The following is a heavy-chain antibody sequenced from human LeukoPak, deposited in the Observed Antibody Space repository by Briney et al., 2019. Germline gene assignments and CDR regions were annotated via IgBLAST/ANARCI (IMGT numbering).Heavy chain of an antibody. CDR3: ASALGVVVPAANDY. CDR1: GFTVSSSS. V-gene: IGHV3-74*01. Sequence: GGSLRLSCTVSGFTVSSSSMSWVRQAPGKGLVWVSRINSDGSRTSYADSVKGRFTISRDNAKNTLYLQMNSLRAEDTAVYYCASALGVVVPAANDYWGQGTLVTVSS. CDR2: INSDGSRT. D-gene: IGHD2-2*01. J-gene: IGHJ4*02.